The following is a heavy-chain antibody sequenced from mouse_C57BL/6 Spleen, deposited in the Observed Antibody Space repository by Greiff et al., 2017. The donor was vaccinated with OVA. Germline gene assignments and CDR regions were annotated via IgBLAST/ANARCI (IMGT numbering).Heavy chain of an antibody. Sequence: EVKLMESEGGLVQPGSSMKLSCTASGFTFSDYYMAWVRQVPEKGLEWVANINYDGSSTYYLDSLKSRFIISRDNAKNILYLQMSRLKSEDTATYYCARGGLWDYFDDWGKGTTLTVSS. CDR1: GFTFSDYY. D-gene: IGHD6-1*01. J-gene: IGHJ2*01. V-gene: IGHV5-16*01. CDR3: ARGGLWDYFDD. CDR2: INYDGSST.